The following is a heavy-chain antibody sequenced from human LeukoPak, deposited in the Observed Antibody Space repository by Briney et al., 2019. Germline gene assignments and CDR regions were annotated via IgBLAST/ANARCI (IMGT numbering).Heavy chain of an antibody. CDR3: ATVTYDY. Sequence: ASVKVSCKASGYTFTDYYLHWVRQAPGQGLEWMGWINPKSGVTDSKMKFQGRVTLTRDTSITTAYMELSSLRSEDTAVYYCATVTYDYWGQGTLVTVSS. CDR2: INPKSGVT. J-gene: IGHJ4*02. CDR1: GYTFTDYY. V-gene: IGHV1-2*02. D-gene: IGHD1-20*01.